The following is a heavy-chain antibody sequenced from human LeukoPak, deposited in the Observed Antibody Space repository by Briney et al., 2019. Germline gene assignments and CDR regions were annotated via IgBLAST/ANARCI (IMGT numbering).Heavy chain of an antibody. D-gene: IGHD2-21*02. CDR1: GFTFSDYY. CDR3: ARDFRLVVVTAAEDYNYYYMNV. CDR2: ISSSGSTI. V-gene: IGHV3-11*04. Sequence: PGGSLRLSCAAFGFTFSDYYMSWIRQAPGKGLEWVSYISSSGSTIYYADSVKGRFTISRDNAKNSLYVQMNSLRAEDTAVYYCARDFRLVVVTAAEDYNYYYMNVWGKGTTVTISS. J-gene: IGHJ6*03.